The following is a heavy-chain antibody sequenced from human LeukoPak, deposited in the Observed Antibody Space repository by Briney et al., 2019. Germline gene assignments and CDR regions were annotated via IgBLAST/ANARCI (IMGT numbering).Heavy chain of an antibody. CDR2: ISSSSSYI. V-gene: IGHV3-21*01. D-gene: IGHD4-23*01. CDR3: AREAVVISYFDY. CDR1: GFTFSSYS. J-gene: IGHJ4*02. Sequence: GGSLRLSCAASGFTFSSYSMNWVRQAPGKGLEWVSSISSSSSYIHYADSVKGIFTISRDNAKNSLYLQMKSLRAEDTAVYYCAREAVVISYFDYWGQGTLVTVSS.